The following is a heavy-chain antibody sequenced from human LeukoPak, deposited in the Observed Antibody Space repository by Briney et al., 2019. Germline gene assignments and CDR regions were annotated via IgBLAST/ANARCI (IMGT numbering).Heavy chain of an antibody. V-gene: IGHV4-59*01. D-gene: IGHD3-9*01. CDR3: ARAYFDWRYYFDY. CDR1: GGSISNYY. J-gene: IGHJ4*02. CDR2: IYYSGST. Sequence: SETLSLTCTVSGGSISNYYWSWIRQPPGERLEWIGSIYYSGSTTYNPSLKSRVTMSLDTSKNQFSLTLTSVTPADTAVYYCARAYFDWRYYFDYWGQGTLVAVSS.